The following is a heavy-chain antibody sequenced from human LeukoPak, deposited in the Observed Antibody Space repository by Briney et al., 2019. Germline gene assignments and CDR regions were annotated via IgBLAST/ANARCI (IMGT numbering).Heavy chain of an antibody. J-gene: IGHJ4*02. Sequence: GASVKVSCKAFGYTFTSYYMHWVRQAPGQGLEWMGIINPSGGSTNYAQKFQGRVTVTRDTSTSTVYMELSSLRSEDTAVYYCARWLHLFQCFDYWGQGTLVTVSS. CDR3: ARWLHLFQCFDY. CDR1: GYTFTSYY. CDR2: INPSGGST. V-gene: IGHV1-46*01. D-gene: IGHD5-18*01.